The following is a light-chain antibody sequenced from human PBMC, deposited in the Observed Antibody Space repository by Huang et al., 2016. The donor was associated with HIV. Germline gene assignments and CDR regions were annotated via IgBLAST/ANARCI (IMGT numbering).Light chain of an antibody. CDR1: QSLLESDGKTY. CDR3: VQGIELVT. Sequence: DIVMTQTPLSLAVTPGQPASISCKSSQSLLESDGKTYLHWYLQKPGQSPHLLIYEVSNRSSGVPVRFIGSGSGTDFSRKVSRVEAEDVSIYYCVQGIELVTFGQGTKLEIK. CDR2: EVS. J-gene: IGKJ1*01. V-gene: IGKV2-29*02.